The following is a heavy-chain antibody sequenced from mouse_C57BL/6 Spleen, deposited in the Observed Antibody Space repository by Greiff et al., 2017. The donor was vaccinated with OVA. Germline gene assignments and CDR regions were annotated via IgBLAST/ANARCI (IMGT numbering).Heavy chain of an antibody. CDR1: GFTFSSYA. J-gene: IGHJ3*01. CDR3: ARDQVGREFFAY. V-gene: IGHV5-4*01. D-gene: IGHD4-1*02. CDR2: ISDGGSYT. Sequence: EVQLVESGGGLVKPGGSLKLSCAASGFTFSSYAMSWVRQTPEKRLEWVATISDGGSYTYYPDNVKGRFTIARDNAKNNLYLQMSDLKSEDTAMYYCARDQVGREFFAYWGQGTLVTVSA.